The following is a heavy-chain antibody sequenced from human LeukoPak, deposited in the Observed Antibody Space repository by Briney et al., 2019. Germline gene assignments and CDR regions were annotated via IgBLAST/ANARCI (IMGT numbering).Heavy chain of an antibody. V-gene: IGHV4-59*05. CDR3: AANSADYNTLGSSYKV. CDR1: GFTFSSYE. J-gene: IGHJ4*02. Sequence: GSLRLSCAASGFTFSSYEMNWIRQSPGKGLEWIGSISYSGTTYYNPSLKSRVTISVDTSKNQFSLKPNSVTAADTAVFYCAANSADYNTLGSSYKVWGQGTLVTVSS. CDR2: ISYSGTT. D-gene: IGHD3-10*01.